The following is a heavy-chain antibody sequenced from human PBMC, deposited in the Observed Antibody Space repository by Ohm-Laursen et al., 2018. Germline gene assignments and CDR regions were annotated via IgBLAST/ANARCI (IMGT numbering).Heavy chain of an antibody. D-gene: IGHD3-10*01. Sequence: SVKVSCKASGYTFDSFGITWVRQAPGQGLEWMGWISPYSGQTKYALKLQGRVTMTTDTSTSTAYMDVRGLRSDDTAVCYCARGDTYGFDYWGQGTLVTVSS. V-gene: IGHV1-18*01. J-gene: IGHJ4*02. CDR3: ARGDTYGFDY. CDR1: GYTFDSFG. CDR2: ISPYSGQT.